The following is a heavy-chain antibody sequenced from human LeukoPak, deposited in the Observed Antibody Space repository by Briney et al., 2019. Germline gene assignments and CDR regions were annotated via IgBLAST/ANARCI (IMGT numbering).Heavy chain of an antibody. D-gene: IGHD2-21*02. Sequence: GGSLRLSCAASGFTFDDYAMHWVRQAPGKGLEWVSGITWNSRDIRYADSLEGRFTISRDNAKQFLYLQMSSLRTEDTAFYYCAKGGDHPAYFDYWGQGTLVTVSS. V-gene: IGHV3-9*01. CDR2: ITWNSRDI. CDR3: AKGGDHPAYFDY. CDR1: GFTFDDYA. J-gene: IGHJ4*02.